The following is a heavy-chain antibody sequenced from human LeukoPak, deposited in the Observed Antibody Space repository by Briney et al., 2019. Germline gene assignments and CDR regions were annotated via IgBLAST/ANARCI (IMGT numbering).Heavy chain of an antibody. V-gene: IGHV4-59*01. D-gene: IGHD4-17*01. CDR3: ARAGPVPTSDGGPIADS. Sequence: SETLSLTCTVSGGSMSSYYWSWIRQPPGKGLEWIGYISYSGNTNYNPSLKSRVTMSVDTSNNECSLKLRSVTPADTAVYYCARAGPVPTSDGGPIADSWGQGTLVTVSS. CDR2: ISYSGNT. J-gene: IGHJ5*02. CDR1: GGSMSSYY.